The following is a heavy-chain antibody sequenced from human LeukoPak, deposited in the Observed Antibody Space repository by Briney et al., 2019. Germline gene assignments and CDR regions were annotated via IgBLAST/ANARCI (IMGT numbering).Heavy chain of an antibody. J-gene: IGHJ1*01. CDR1: GGSISSYY. V-gene: IGHV4-59*08. CDR3: ARHVPGSRRYFQH. D-gene: IGHD1-26*01. Sequence: SETLSLTCTVSGGSISSYYWSWIRQPPGKGLEWIGYIYYSGSTNYNPSLKSRVTISVDTSKNQFSLKLSSVTAADTAVYYCARHVPGSRRYFQHWGQGTLVTVSS. CDR2: IYYSGST.